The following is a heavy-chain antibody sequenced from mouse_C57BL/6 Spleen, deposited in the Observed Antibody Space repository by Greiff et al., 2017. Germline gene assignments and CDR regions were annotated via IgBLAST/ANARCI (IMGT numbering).Heavy chain of an antibody. J-gene: IGHJ3*01. D-gene: IGHD2-3*01. CDR1: GYTFTSYW. CDR2: IHPNSGST. V-gene: IGHV1-64*01. Sequence: QVQLQQPGAELVKPGASVKLSCKASGYTFTSYWMHWVKQRPGQGLEWIGMIHPNSGSTNYNEKFKSKATLTVDKSSSTAYMQLSSLTSEDSAVXYGARDGDGYYGGFAYWGQGTLVTVSA. CDR3: ARDGDGYYGGFAY.